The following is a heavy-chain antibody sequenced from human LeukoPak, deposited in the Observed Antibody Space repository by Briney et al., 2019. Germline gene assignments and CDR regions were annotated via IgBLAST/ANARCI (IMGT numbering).Heavy chain of an antibody. CDR1: GYSISSGYY. V-gene: IGHV4-38-2*02. J-gene: IGHJ5*02. CDR3: AREGYCSSTSCPCGANWFDP. Sequence: PSETLSLTCAVSGYSISSGYYWGWIRQPPGKGLEWIGSIYHSGSTYYNPSLKSRVTISVDTSKNQFSLKLSSVTAADTAVYYCAREGYCSSTSCPCGANWFDPWGQGTLVTVSS. D-gene: IGHD2-2*01. CDR2: IYHSGST.